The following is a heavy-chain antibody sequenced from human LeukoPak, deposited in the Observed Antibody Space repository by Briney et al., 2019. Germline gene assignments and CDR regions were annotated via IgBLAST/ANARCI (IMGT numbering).Heavy chain of an antibody. CDR1: GFTFSSYA. CDR2: ISGSGGST. Sequence: GGSLRLSCAASGFTFSSYAMSWVRQALGKGLEWVSAISGSGGSTYYADSVKGRFTISRDNSKNTLYLQMNSLRAEDTAVYYCAKAAAAGTLRGVVDYWGQGTLVTVSS. D-gene: IGHD6-13*01. CDR3: AKAAAAGTLRGVVDY. J-gene: IGHJ4*02. V-gene: IGHV3-23*01.